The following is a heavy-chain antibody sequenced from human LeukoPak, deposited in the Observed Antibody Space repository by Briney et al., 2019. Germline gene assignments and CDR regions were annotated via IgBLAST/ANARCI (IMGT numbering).Heavy chain of an antibody. CDR2: IKKDGSEK. V-gene: IGHV3-7*01. J-gene: IGHJ4*02. D-gene: IGHD3-3*01. CDR1: GFTFSSYW. Sequence: GGSLRLSCAASGFTFSSYWMNWVRQAPGKGLEWVANIKKDGSEKYYVDSVKGRFTISRDNAKNSLFLQMNSLRAEDTAVYYCVRDEGVDRFGVVIEEYFDYWGQGTQVTVSS. CDR3: VRDEGVDRFGVVIEEYFDY.